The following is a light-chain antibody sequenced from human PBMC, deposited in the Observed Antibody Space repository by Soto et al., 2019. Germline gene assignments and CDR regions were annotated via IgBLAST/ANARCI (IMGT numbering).Light chain of an antibody. J-gene: IGKJ2*01. Sequence: EIVMTQSPATLSVSPGERATISCRASQSVSSSLAWYQHKPGHAPRLLIYGASIRATGIPGRFSGSGSGTEFTLTSSSLQSEDFAAYYCQQYSNRYTFGQGTKLEIK. CDR1: QSVSSS. CDR3: QQYSNRYT. CDR2: GAS. V-gene: IGKV3D-15*01.